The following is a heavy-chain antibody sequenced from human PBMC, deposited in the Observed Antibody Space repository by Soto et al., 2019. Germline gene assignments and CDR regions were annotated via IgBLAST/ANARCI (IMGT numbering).Heavy chain of an antibody. CDR3: ARLRSSNEGSS. Sequence: VRLQQWGAGLLKPSETLALTCAVHGGSFRGYYWSWIRQPPGKGLEWIGEINHSGGTNYNPSLKSRVSISVDASKHQFSLQLSSVTAADTAVYYCARLRSSNEGSSWGQGTLVAVSS. J-gene: IGHJ4*02. CDR1: GGSFRGYY. V-gene: IGHV4-34*01. CDR2: INHSGGT. D-gene: IGHD3-10*01.